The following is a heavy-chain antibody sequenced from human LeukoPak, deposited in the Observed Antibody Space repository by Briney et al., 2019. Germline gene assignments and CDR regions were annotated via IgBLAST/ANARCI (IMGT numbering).Heavy chain of an antibody. D-gene: IGHD6-19*01. CDR2: ISWNSDII. CDR1: GFTFDDYA. Sequence: GGSLRLSCATSGFTFDDYAMHWVRQAPGKGLEWVSGISWNSDIIDYADSVKGRFTISRDDAKYSLYLQMSSLRAEDTALYYCAKGQHIAVAGTAYDYWGQGTLVTASS. J-gene: IGHJ4*02. V-gene: IGHV3-9*01. CDR3: AKGQHIAVAGTAYDY.